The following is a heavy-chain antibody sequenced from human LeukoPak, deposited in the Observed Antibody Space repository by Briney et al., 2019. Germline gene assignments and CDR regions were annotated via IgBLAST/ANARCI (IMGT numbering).Heavy chain of an antibody. CDR1: GYNFSNFW. CDR2: IYPGDSDD. CDR3: ARAGQYRSGGSCYSLGKFDY. Sequence: GESLKISCKGSGYNFSNFWIGWVRQMPDKGLDWMGIIYPGDSDDRYSPSFQGQVTFSADKSISTAYLQWSSLKASDTAMYYCARAGQYRSGGSCYSLGKFDYWGQGTLVTVSS. V-gene: IGHV5-51*01. D-gene: IGHD2-15*01. J-gene: IGHJ4*02.